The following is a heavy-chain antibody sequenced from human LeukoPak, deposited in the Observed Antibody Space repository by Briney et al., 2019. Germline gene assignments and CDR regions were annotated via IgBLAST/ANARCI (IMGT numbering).Heavy chain of an antibody. CDR2: INHSGST. CDR1: GGSISNSY. D-gene: IGHD4-17*01. Sequence: SETLSLTCTVSGGSISNSYWTWIRQPPGKGLEWIGEINHSGSTNYNPSLKSRVTISVDTSKNQFSLKLSSVTAADTAVYYCAREQGNGDYYFDYWGQGTLVTVSS. CDR3: AREQGNGDYYFDY. J-gene: IGHJ4*02. V-gene: IGHV4-34*01.